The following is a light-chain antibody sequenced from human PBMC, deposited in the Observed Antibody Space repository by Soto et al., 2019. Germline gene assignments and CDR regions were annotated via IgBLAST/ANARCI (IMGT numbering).Light chain of an antibody. Sequence: DIQMTQSPSCLSASVGDVVTITCRASQGIRNDLGWYQQKPGRAPKVLIYDASSLESGVPSRFSGSGYGTEFTLTISSLQPDDLATYYCQEYSSYPWKFGQGTKVDIK. CDR3: QEYSSYPWK. V-gene: IGKV1-17*01. J-gene: IGKJ1*01. CDR1: QGIRND. CDR2: DAS.